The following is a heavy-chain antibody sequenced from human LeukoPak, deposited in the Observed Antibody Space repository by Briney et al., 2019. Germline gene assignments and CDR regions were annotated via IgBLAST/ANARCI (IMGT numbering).Heavy chain of an antibody. D-gene: IGHD5-18*01. CDR1: GGTFSSYT. CDR3: ARDPPPRGYSYGYGYEDY. Sequence: SVKVSCKASGGTFSSYTISWVRQAPGQGLEWMGWIIPILGIANYAQKFQGRVTITADKSTSTAYMELSSLRSEDTAVYYCARDPPPRGYSYGYGYEDYWGQGTLVTVSS. CDR2: IIPILGIA. V-gene: IGHV1-69*04. J-gene: IGHJ4*02.